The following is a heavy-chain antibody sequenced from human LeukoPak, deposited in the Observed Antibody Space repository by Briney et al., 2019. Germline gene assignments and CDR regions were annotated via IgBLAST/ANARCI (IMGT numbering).Heavy chain of an antibody. Sequence: GASVKVSCKASGYTFTGYYMHWVRQAPGQGLEWMGWINPNSGGTNYAQKFQGRVTMTRDTSISTAYMELSRLRSDDTAVYYCARVAVDGSGPPVGYWGQGTLVTVSS. CDR2: INPNSGGT. V-gene: IGHV1-2*02. D-gene: IGHD6-19*01. J-gene: IGHJ4*02. CDR1: GYTFTGYY. CDR3: ARVAVDGSGPPVGY.